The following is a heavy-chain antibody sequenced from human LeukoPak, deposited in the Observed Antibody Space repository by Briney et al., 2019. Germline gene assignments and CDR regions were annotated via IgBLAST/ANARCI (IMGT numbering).Heavy chain of an antibody. Sequence: PSETLSLTCTVSGVSIISYYWSWVRQSAGKGLEWIGRIYPSGSTEYNTSLKSRVTMSVDMSKKQFSLKLTSVTAADTAVYYCARLKFYDSTGYTPGYYMDVWGKGTTVTVSS. CDR3: ARLKFYDSTGYTPGYYMDV. CDR1: GVSIISYY. J-gene: IGHJ6*03. V-gene: IGHV4-4*07. CDR2: IYPSGST. D-gene: IGHD3-22*01.